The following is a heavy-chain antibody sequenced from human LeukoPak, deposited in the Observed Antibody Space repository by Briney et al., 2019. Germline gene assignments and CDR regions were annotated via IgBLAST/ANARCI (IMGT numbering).Heavy chain of an antibody. Sequence: PGGSLRLSCAASGFTLRTFAIHWVRQAPGKGLEWVAVIWYDGSNKYYADSVKGRFTISRDNSKNTLYLQMNSLRAEDTAVYYCARGLYYDFWSGFRPNYYYGMDVWGQGTTVTVSS. CDR1: GFTLRTFA. CDR2: IWYDGSNK. D-gene: IGHD3-3*01. V-gene: IGHV3-33*08. J-gene: IGHJ6*02. CDR3: ARGLYYDFWSGFRPNYYYGMDV.